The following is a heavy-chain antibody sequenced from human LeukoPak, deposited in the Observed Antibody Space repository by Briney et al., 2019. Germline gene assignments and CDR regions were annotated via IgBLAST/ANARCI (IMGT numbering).Heavy chain of an antibody. CDR2: ISGSGGST. CDR1: GFTFSSYA. Sequence: GGSLRLSCAASGFTFSSYAMSWVRQAPGKGLEWVSAISGSGGSTYYADSVKGRFTISRDNSKNTLYLQMNSLRAEDTAVYYCARWVYFHDSSGYPHYWGQGTLVTVSS. V-gene: IGHV3-23*01. CDR3: ARWVYFHDSSGYPHY. J-gene: IGHJ4*02. D-gene: IGHD3-22*01.